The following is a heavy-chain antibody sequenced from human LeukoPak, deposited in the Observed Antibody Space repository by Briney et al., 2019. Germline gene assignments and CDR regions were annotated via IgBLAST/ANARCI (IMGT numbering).Heavy chain of an antibody. CDR1: GFTFSSYW. CDR3: ARVFRPSLTVFIIRGAFDI. D-gene: IGHD3-3*01. J-gene: IGHJ3*02. CDR2: INTDGSST. V-gene: IGHV3-74*01. Sequence: PGGSLRLSCAASGFTFSSYWMPWVRQAPGKGLVGVSRINTDGSSTSYADSVKGRFTISTDNAKNTLYLQMNSMRVEDTAVYSCARVFRPSLTVFIIRGAFDIWGQGTMVTVSS.